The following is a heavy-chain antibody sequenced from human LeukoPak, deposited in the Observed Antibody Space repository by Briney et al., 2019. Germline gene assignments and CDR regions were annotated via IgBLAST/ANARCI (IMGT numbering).Heavy chain of an antibody. D-gene: IGHD3-22*01. CDR2: ISAYNGNT. CDR1: GYTFTSYG. J-gene: IGHJ4*02. Sequence: ASVKVSCKASGYTFTSYGISWVRQAPGQGLEWMGWISAYNGNTNYAQKLQGRVTMTTDTSTSTAYMELRSLRSDDTAVYYCATLELDSSGYTFDYWGQGTLVTVSS. V-gene: IGHV1-18*01. CDR3: ATLELDSSGYTFDY.